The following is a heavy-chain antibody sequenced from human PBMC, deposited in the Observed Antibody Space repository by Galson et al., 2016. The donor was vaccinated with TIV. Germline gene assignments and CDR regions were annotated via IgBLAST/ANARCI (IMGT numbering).Heavy chain of an antibody. D-gene: IGHD3-3*01. CDR2: ISWNSGSI. CDR1: GFTLDDYA. CDR3: ARDTAEWRTDSFYFDY. V-gene: IGHV3-9*01. Sequence: SLRLSCAASGFTLDDYAMHWVRQVPGKGLEWVSGISWNSGSIGYADSVTGRFTISRDNSKNTLFLQINCLRPDDTALYYCARDTAEWRTDSFYFDYWGQGVLVTVSS. J-gene: IGHJ4*02.